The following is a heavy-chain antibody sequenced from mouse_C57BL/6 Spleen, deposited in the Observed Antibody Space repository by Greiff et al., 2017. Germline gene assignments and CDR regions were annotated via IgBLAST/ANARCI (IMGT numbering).Heavy chain of an antibody. J-gene: IGHJ4*01. CDR2: IYPGDGDT. Sequence: QVHVKQSGAELVKPGASVKISCKASGYAFSSYWMNWVKQRPGKGLEWIGQIYPGDGDTNYNGKFKGKATLTADKSSSTAYMQLSSLTSEDSAVYYCARWRMYFYAMDYWGQGTSVTVSS. CDR1: GYAFSSYW. V-gene: IGHV1-80*01. CDR3: ARWRMYFYAMDY.